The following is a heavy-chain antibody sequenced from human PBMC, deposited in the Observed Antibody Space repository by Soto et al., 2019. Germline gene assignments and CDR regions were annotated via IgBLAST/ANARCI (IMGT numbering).Heavy chain of an antibody. Sequence: ASVKVSCKASGYTFTSYGISWVRQAPGQGLEWMGWISAYNGNTNYAQKLQGRVTMTTDTSTSTAYMELRSLRSDDTAVYYCAGPPGSGDTAMVNTYYYYGMDVWG. CDR2: ISAYNGNT. CDR1: GYTFTSYG. V-gene: IGHV1-18*01. D-gene: IGHD5-18*01. CDR3: AGPPGSGDTAMVNTYYYYGMDV. J-gene: IGHJ6*02.